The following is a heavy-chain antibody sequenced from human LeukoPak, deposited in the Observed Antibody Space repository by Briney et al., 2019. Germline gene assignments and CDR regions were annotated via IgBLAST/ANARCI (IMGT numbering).Heavy chain of an antibody. Sequence: GGSLRLSCAASGFTFSSYCMHWVRQAPGKGLVWVSHINSDGNNTIYADSVKGRFTISRDNAKNTLYLEMNSLRAEDTAVYYCARAHLVDTAMVGYWGQGTLVTVSS. D-gene: IGHD5-18*01. CDR3: ARAHLVDTAMVGY. J-gene: IGHJ4*02. V-gene: IGHV3-74*01. CDR1: GFTFSSYC. CDR2: INSDGNNT.